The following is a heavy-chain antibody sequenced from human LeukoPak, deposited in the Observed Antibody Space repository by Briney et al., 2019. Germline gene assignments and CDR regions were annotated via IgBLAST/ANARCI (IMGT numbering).Heavy chain of an antibody. CDR2: ISSSSNYI. CDR1: GFTFSSYS. CDR3: ARGEIAAAGGSDY. J-gene: IGHJ4*02. D-gene: IGHD6-13*01. V-gene: IGHV3-21*01. Sequence: PGRSLRLSCAASGFTFSSYSMNWVRQAPGKGLEWVSSISSSSNYIYYADSVKGRFTISRDNAKNSLYLQMNSLRAEDTAVYYCARGEIAAAGGSDYWGQGTLVTVSS.